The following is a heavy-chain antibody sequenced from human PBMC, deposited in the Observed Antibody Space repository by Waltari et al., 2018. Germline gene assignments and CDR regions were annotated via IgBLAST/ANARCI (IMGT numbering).Heavy chain of an antibody. CDR2: IYSGGST. CDR1: GFTVSHNY. J-gene: IGHJ5*02. CDR3: ARVYATPGTGNWFDP. V-gene: IGHV3-53*01. D-gene: IGHD3-10*01. Sequence: EEHLVESGGDLIQPGGSLRLSCAASGFTVSHNYMSWVRQAPGEGLQWVSVIYSGGSTKYADSVKGRFTISKDNSKNTVYLQMNSLRSEDSAVYYCARVYATPGTGNWFDPWGQGTLVTVSS.